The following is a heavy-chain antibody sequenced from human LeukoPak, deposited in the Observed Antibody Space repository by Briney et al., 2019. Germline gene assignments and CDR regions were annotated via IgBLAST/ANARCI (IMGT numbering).Heavy chain of an antibody. V-gene: IGHV3-7*04. CDR2: IKKDGSEK. CDR3: ARGPDYFDY. J-gene: IGHJ4*02. CDR1: GFTFSSYW. Sequence: GRSLRLSCAASGFTFSSYWMSWVRQAPGKGREWVANIKKDGSEKYYVDSVKGRFTISRDNAKNSLCLQMNSLRAEDTAVYYCARGPDYFDYWGQGTLVTVSS.